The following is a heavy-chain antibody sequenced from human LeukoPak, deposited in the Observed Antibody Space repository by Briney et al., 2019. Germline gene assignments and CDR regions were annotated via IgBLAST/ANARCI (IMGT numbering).Heavy chain of an antibody. CDR1: GFTVSSND. Sequence: GGSLRLSCAASGFTVSSNDMSWVRQAPGKGLEWVSVIYSGGRTFYADSVKGRFTISRDNSKNTLYLQMNSLRAEDTAVYYCARRYFDYWGQGTLVTVSS. J-gene: IGHJ4*02. CDR2: IYSGGRT. CDR3: ARRYFDY. V-gene: IGHV3-53*01.